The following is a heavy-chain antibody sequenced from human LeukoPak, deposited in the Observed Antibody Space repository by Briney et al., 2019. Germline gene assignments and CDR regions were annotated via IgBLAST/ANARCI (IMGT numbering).Heavy chain of an antibody. D-gene: IGHD3-3*01. Sequence: GGSLRLSCTASGFTFGDYAMSWFRQAPGKGLERVGFIRSKAYGGTTEYAASVKGTFTISRDDSKSIAYLQMNSLKTEDTAVYYCTRIRVLRFLEWSPDYWGQGTLVTVSS. V-gene: IGHV3-49*03. CDR1: GFTFGDYA. J-gene: IGHJ4*02. CDR3: TRIRVLRFLEWSPDY. CDR2: IRSKAYGGTT.